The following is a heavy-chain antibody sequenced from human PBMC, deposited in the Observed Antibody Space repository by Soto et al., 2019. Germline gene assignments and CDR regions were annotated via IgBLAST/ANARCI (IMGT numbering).Heavy chain of an antibody. CDR1: GGSISSGGYY. CDR2: IYYSGST. V-gene: IGHV4-31*03. Sequence: PSETLSLTCTVSGGSISSGGYYWSWIRQHPGKGLEWIGYIYYSGSTYYNPSLKSRVTISVDTSKNQFSLKLSSVTAADTAVYYCARSPNGDFAAAGSFDYWGQGTLVTVSS. CDR3: ARSPNGDFAAAGSFDY. J-gene: IGHJ4*02. D-gene: IGHD6-13*01.